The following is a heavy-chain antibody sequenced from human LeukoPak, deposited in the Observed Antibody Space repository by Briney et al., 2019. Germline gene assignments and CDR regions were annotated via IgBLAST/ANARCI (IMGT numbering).Heavy chain of an antibody. D-gene: IGHD6-19*01. Sequence: GGSLRLSCAASGFTFSSYAMSWVRQAPGKGLEWVSAISGSGGSTYYADSVKGRFTISRDNSKNTLYLQMNSLRAEDTAVYYCAKVVAVAGASNIDYWGQGTLVTVSS. CDR3: AKVVAVAGASNIDY. J-gene: IGHJ4*02. CDR1: GFTFSSYA. V-gene: IGHV3-23*01. CDR2: ISGSGGST.